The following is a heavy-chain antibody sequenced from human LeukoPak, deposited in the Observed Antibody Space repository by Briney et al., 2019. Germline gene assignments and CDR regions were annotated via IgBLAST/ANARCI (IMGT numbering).Heavy chain of an antibody. V-gene: IGHV3-30*03. CDR3: ARSAYCGGDCPPFDYWYFDL. CDR2: ISYDGSNK. CDR1: GFTFSSYG. J-gene: IGHJ2*01. D-gene: IGHD2-21*02. Sequence: GGSLRLSCAASGFTFSSYGMHWVRQAPGKGLEWVAVISYDGSNKYYADSVKGRFTISRDNSKNTLYLQMNSLRAEDTAVYYCARSAYCGGDCPPFDYWYFDLWGRGTLVTVSS.